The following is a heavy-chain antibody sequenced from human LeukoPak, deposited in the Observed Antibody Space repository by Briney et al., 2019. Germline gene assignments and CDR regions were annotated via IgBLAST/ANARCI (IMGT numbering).Heavy chain of an antibody. CDR1: GFTFSTYA. D-gene: IGHD2-21*01. V-gene: IGHV3-23*01. CDR3: AKDCGGDCYSRKYFQH. J-gene: IGHJ1*01. Sequence: PGGSLRLSCAASGFTFSTYAISWVRQAPGKGLEWVSAISGSGGSTYYADSVKGRFTIPRDNSKKTLYLQMNSLRAEDTAVYYCAKDCGGDCYSRKYFQHWGQGTLVTVSS. CDR2: ISGSGGST.